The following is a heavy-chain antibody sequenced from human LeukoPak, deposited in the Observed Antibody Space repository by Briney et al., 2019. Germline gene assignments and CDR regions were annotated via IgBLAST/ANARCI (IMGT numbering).Heavy chain of an antibody. D-gene: IGHD6-19*01. V-gene: IGHV4-39*07. Sequence: TLSLTCTVSGGSISSSSYYWGWIRQPPGKGLEWIGSIYYSGSTYYNPSLKSRVTISVDTSKNQFSLKLSSVTAADTAVYFCARRIGVATTLDYWGQGTLVTVSS. J-gene: IGHJ4*02. CDR3: ARRIGVATTLDY. CDR1: GGSISSSSYY. CDR2: IYYSGST.